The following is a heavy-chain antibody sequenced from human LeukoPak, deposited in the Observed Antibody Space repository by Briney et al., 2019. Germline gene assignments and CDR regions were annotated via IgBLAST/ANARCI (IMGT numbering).Heavy chain of an antibody. J-gene: IGHJ5*02. CDR1: GYSFTSNL. Sequence: KPGESLRISSKGSGYSFTSNLISWVRQMPGKGLEWMGRIDPSDSYTNYSPSFQGHVTISADKSISTAYLQWSCLKASDTAMYYCARQPEGTWFDPWGQGTLVTVSS. V-gene: IGHV5-10-1*01. CDR2: IDPSDSYT. D-gene: IGHD1-1*01. CDR3: ARQPEGTWFDP.